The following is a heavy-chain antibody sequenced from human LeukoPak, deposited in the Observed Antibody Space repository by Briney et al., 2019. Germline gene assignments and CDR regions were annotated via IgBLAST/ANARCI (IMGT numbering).Heavy chain of an antibody. CDR1: GFTFSSYA. CDR2: ISYDGSNK. V-gene: IGHV3-30-3*01. J-gene: IGHJ4*01. CDR3: AREADANYYDSSGYYDY. Sequence: GGSLRLSCAASGFTFSSYAMHWVRQAPGKGLEWVAVISYDGSNKYYADSVKGRFTISRDNSKNTLYLQMNSLRAEDTAVYYCAREADANYYDSSGYYDYWGQEPWSPSPQ. D-gene: IGHD3-22*01.